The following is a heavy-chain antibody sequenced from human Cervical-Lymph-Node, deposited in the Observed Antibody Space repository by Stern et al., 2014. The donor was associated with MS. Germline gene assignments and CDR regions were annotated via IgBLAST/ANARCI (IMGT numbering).Heavy chain of an antibody. V-gene: IGHV4-39*01. CDR1: GGSISSSSYY. Sequence: QVQLQESGPGLVKPSETLSLTCTVSGGSISSSSYYWGWIRQPPGKGLEWIGSIYYSGSTYYNPSLKSRVTISVDTSKNQFSLQRSSVTAADTAVYYCARSYSSGWEFDYWGQGTLVTVSS. J-gene: IGHJ4*02. CDR3: ARSYSSGWEFDY. CDR2: IYYSGST. D-gene: IGHD6-19*01.